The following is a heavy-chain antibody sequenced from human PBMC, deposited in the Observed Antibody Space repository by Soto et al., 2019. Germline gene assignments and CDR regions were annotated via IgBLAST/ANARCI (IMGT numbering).Heavy chain of an antibody. J-gene: IGHJ6*02. D-gene: IGHD4-4*01. CDR2: IYYSGST. V-gene: IGHV4-31*03. CDR1: GGSISRGGYY. Sequence: PSETLSLTCTVSGGSISRGGYYWSWIRQHPGKGLEWIGYIYYSGSTYYNPSLKSRVTISVDTSKNQFSLKLSSVTAADTAVYYCATLQRYYYGMDVWGQGTTVTVSS. CDR3: ATLQRYYYGMDV.